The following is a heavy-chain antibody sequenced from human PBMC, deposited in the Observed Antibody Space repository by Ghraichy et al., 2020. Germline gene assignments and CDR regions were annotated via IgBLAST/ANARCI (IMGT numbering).Heavy chain of an antibody. CDR3: ASLFGINRPIDY. D-gene: IGHD3-3*01. CDR2: ISGSGGTT. V-gene: IGHV3-23*01. Sequence: GESLNISCAASGFAFGSYAMIWVRQAPGKGLERVSSISGSGGTTFYADPVKGRFTISRDNSKNTLYLQMSSLRPEDTALYYCASLFGINRPIDYWGQGTLVTVSS. J-gene: IGHJ4*02. CDR1: GFAFGSYA.